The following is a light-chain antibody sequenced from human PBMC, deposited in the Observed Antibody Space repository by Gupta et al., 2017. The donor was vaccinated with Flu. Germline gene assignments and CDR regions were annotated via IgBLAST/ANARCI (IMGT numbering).Light chain of an antibody. Sequence: GILSLSPGERGTLSCRASQSVGSSYVAWYQQKPGQAPRLLIYGATGRAAGIPDRVSGSGSGTDFTLTISRLEPEDFAMYYCQQYGTSPRTFGQGTKVEIK. CDR1: QSVGSSY. V-gene: IGKV3-20*01. CDR3: QQYGTSPRT. CDR2: GAT. J-gene: IGKJ1*01.